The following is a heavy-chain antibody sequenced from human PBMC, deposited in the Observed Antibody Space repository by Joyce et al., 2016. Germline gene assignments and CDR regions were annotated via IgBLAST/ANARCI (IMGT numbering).Heavy chain of an antibody. Sequence: EVQLVESGGGLVKPGGSLRLSCVGSGFKLNNAWISGVGQDPGKGREWVGRIKSKIDGGTTDYDAPVKGRFSISRDDSKNTLYLQMNSLKTEDTAVYYCTTESPHFDYWGQGTLVTVSS. CDR2: IKSKIDGGTT. J-gene: IGHJ4*02. CDR3: TTESPHFDY. V-gene: IGHV3-15*01. CDR1: GFKLNNAW.